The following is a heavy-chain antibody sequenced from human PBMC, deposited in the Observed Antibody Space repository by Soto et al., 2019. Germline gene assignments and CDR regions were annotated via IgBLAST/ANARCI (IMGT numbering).Heavy chain of an antibody. CDR3: AKDPGVGDPNYYYYSGMAV. V-gene: IGHV3-23*01. CDR2: ISGSGGST. Sequence: GGSLRLSCAASGFTFSSYAMSWVRQAPGKGLEWVSAISGSGGSTYYADSVKGRFTISRDNSKNTLYLQMNSLRAEDTAVYYCAKDPGVGDPNYYYYSGMAVWGQGTTVTVSS. J-gene: IGHJ6*02. CDR1: GFTFSSYA. D-gene: IGHD1-26*01.